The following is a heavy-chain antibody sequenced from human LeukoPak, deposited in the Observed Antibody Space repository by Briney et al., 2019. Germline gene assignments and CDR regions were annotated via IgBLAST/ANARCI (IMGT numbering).Heavy chain of an antibody. J-gene: IGHJ6*03. CDR1: GYTFTSYG. Sequence: VASVKVSCKASGYTFTSYGISWVRQAPGQGLEWMGWISAYNGNTNYAQKLQGRVTMTTDISTSTAYMERRSLRSDDTAVYYCAREIHYYYYYMDVWGKGTTVTVSS. CDR2: ISAYNGNT. D-gene: IGHD5-18*01. CDR3: AREIHYYYYYMDV. V-gene: IGHV1-18*01.